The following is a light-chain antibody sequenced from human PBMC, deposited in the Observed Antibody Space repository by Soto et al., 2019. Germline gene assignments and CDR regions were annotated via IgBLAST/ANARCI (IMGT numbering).Light chain of an antibody. CDR3: SSYAGSNNLEV. V-gene: IGLV2-8*01. J-gene: IGLJ2*01. CDR2: EVI. CDR1: SSDVGGYNY. Sequence: QSALTQPPSASGSPGQSVTISCTGTSSDVGGYNYVSWYQQHPGKAPKLMIYEVIKRPSGVPDRFSGSKSGNTASLTVSGLQAEDEADYYCSSYAGSNNLEVFGGGTKLTV.